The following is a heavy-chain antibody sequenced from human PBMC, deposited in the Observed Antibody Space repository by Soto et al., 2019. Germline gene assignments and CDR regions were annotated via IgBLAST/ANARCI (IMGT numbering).Heavy chain of an antibody. Sequence: GESLKISCKGSGYRFASYRIAWVRQMPGKGLEWMGIIDPSDSDIRYSPSFQGQVTISADKSISTAYLQWSSLKASDTAIYYCARSFLANFYYWGHGTLLPVSS. D-gene: IGHD2-21*01. CDR2: IDPSDSDI. CDR1: GYRFASYR. CDR3: ARSFLANFYY. V-gene: IGHV5-51*01. J-gene: IGHJ4*01.